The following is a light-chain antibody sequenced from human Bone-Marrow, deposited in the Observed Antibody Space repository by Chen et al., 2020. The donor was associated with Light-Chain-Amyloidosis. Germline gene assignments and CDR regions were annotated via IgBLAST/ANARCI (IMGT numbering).Light chain of an antibody. CDR2: DDS. Sequence: SNVLTQPSSVSVAPGQTATIACGGNNIGSTSVHWYQQTPGQAPLLVVYDDSDRPSGIPERLSGSNSGHTATLTISRVEAGDEADYYCQVWDRSSDRPVFGGGTKLTVL. V-gene: IGLV3-21*02. J-gene: IGLJ3*02. CDR3: QVWDRSSDRPV. CDR1: NIGSTS.